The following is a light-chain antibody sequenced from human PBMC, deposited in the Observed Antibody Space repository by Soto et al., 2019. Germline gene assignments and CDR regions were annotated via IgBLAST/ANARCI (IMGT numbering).Light chain of an antibody. CDR1: QSVSSN. CDR3: QQYNNWPLST. V-gene: IGKV3-15*01. J-gene: IGKJ4*01. CDR2: GAS. Sequence: EIVMTQSPATLSVSPGERATLSCRASQSVSSNLASYQQKPRQAPRLLIYGASSRAASSPARFSGSGSGTEFTLTISSMESEDVAVYYCQQYNNWPLSTFGGGTKVEIK.